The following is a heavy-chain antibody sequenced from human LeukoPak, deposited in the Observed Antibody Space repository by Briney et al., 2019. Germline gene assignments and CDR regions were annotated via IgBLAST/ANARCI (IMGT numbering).Heavy chain of an antibody. D-gene: IGHD6-6*01. CDR3: ASTEYSSSRPFDY. J-gene: IGHJ4*02. CDR1: GGSISSSSYY. V-gene: IGHV4-39*01. Sequence: SETLSLTCTVSGGSISSSSYYWGWIRQPPGKGLEWIGSIYYSGSTYYNPSLKSRVTISVDTSKNQFSLKLSSVTAADTAVYYCASTEYSSSRPFDYWGQGTLVTVSS. CDR2: IYYSGST.